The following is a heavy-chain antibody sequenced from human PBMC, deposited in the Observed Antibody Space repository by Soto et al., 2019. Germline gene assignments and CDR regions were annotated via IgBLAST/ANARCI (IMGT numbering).Heavy chain of an antibody. V-gene: IGHV3-23*01. Sequence: LRLSFVASQFSFSTYFMYWVRQAPGQGLEWVSAVNPRGTFTYYSDSVKGRFTISRDNSKNTVYLEMNSLRGEDTAVYFCARLAVRLSYSGIDFWGQGATVTVSS. J-gene: IGHJ6*02. CDR3: ARLAVRLSYSGIDF. CDR1: QFSFSTYF. CDR2: VNPRGTFT. D-gene: IGHD6-6*01.